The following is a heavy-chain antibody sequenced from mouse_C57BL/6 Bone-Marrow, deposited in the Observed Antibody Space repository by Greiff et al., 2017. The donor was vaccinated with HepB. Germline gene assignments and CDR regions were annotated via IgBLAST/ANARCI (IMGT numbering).Heavy chain of an antibody. J-gene: IGHJ3*01. V-gene: IGHV1-11*01. D-gene: IGHD2-4*01. CDR1: GYTFTDHI. Sequence: QVQLKESGAELASPGASVTLSCKASGYTFTDHIMNWVNKRPGQGLEWIGRIYPVSGETNYNQKFMGKATFTVDRSSSTVYMVLNSLTSEDPAVYYCGSKRGEIYDDYDEGFAYWGQGTLVTVSA. CDR2: IYPVSGET. CDR3: GSKRGEIYDDYDEGFAY.